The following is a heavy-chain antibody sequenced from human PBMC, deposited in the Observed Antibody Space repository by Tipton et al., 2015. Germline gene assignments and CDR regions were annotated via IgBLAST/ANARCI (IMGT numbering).Heavy chain of an antibody. D-gene: IGHD4-17*01. CDR2: ITGSSSTI. V-gene: IGHV3-48*02. Sequence: SLRLSCAASGFTFSSYSMNWVRQAPGKELEWVSYITGSSSTIYYADSVKGRFTISRDNAKNSLYLQMNSLRDEDTAVYYCARKGWWDYGETAGWFDPWGQGTLVTVSS. J-gene: IGHJ5*02. CDR3: ARKGWWDYGETAGWFDP. CDR1: GFTFSSYS.